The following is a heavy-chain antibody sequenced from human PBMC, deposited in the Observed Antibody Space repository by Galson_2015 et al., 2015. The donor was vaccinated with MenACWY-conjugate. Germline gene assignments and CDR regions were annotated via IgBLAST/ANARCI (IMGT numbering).Heavy chain of an antibody. CDR3: VRDFSHKINSAWYDDLDV. V-gene: IGHV3-7*03. Sequence: SLRLSCAASGFAFSQYWMTWVRQAPGKGLEWVANINKEGSETHYADSVKDRFIISRDNAKNSLSLQLNSLRAEDTALYYCVRDFSHKINSAWYDDLDVWGQGTVVTVSS. J-gene: IGHJ3*01. CDR1: GFAFSQYW. D-gene: IGHD6-19*01. CDR2: INKEGSET.